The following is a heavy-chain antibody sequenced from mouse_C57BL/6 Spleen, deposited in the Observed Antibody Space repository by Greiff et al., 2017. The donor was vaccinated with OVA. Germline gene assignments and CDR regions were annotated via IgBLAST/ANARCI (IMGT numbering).Heavy chain of an antibody. Sequence: VQLQQPGAELVKPGASVKLSCKASGYTFTSYWMQWVKQRPGQGLEWIGEFDPSDSSTNYNQKFKGKATLTVDTSSSTAYMQLSSLTSEDSAVDYCAREETDQAVWGQCTTLTVSS. D-gene: IGHD3-2*02. CDR1: GYTFTSYW. CDR3: AREETDQAV. J-gene: IGHJ2*01. CDR2: FDPSDSST. V-gene: IGHV1-50*01.